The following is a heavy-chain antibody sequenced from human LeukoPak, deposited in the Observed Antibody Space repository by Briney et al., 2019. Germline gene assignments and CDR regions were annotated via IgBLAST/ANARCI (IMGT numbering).Heavy chain of an antibody. CDR2: INPNSGGT. CDR1: GYTFNGYY. D-gene: IGHD4-11*01. CDR3: ARWMTTVITPDY. J-gene: IGHJ4*02. V-gene: IGHV1-2*02. Sequence: ASVKVSCKASGYTFNGYYLHWVRQAPGQGLEWMGWINPNSGGTNYAQKFQGRVTMTRDTSISTAYMELSRLRSDDTAVYYCARWMTTVITPDYWGEGTLVSVSS.